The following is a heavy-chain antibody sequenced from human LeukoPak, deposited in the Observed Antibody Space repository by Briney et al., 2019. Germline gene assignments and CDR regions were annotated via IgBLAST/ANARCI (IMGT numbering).Heavy chain of an antibody. CDR1: GFTFSSYG. CDR3: ASSGSYRFDY. D-gene: IGHD1-26*01. V-gene: IGHV3-33*01. CDR2: IWYDGSNK. Sequence: GGSLRLSCAASGFTFSSYGMHWVRQAPGKGLEWVAVIWYDGSNKYYADSVKGRFTISRDNVKNSLYLQMNSLRDEDTAVYYCASSGSYRFDYWGQGTLVTVSS. J-gene: IGHJ4*02.